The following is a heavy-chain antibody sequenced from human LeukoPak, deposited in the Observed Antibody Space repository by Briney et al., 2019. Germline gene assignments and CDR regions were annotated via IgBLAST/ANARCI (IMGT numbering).Heavy chain of an antibody. Sequence: GESLKTSCKGSGYSFTSYWIGWVRQMPGKGLEWMGIIYPGDSDTRYSPSFQGQATISADKSISTAYLQWSSLKASGTAMYYCARQGEYSSSYYFDYWGQGTLVTVSS. D-gene: IGHD6-6*01. CDR3: ARQGEYSSSYYFDY. CDR1: GYSFTSYW. CDR2: IYPGDSDT. J-gene: IGHJ4*02. V-gene: IGHV5-51*01.